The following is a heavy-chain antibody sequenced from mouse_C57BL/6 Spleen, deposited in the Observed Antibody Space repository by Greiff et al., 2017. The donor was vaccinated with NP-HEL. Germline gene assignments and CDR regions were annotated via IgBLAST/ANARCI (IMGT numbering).Heavy chain of an antibody. CDR3: AREKDGYDGTAWFAY. Sequence: QVQLQQPGTELVKPGASVKLSCKASGYTFTSYWMHWVKQRPGQGLELIGNINPSNGGTNYNEKFKSKATLTVDKASSTAYMQLSSLTSEDSAVYYCAREKDGYDGTAWFAYWGQGTLVTVSA. D-gene: IGHD2-2*01. CDR1: GYTFTSYW. CDR2: INPSNGGT. V-gene: IGHV1-53*01. J-gene: IGHJ3*01.